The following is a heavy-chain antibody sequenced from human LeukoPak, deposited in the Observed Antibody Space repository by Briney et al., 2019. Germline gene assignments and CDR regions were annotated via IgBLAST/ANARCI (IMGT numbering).Heavy chain of an antibody. CDR1: GYTFTSYD. CDR2: MNPNSGNT. V-gene: IGHV1-8*03. CDR3: ARDLTGYCSGGSCSYYYYYYMDV. D-gene: IGHD2-15*01. Sequence: ASVKVSCKASGYTFTSYDINWVRQATGQGLEWMGWMNPNSGNTGYAQKFQGRVTITRNTSISTAYMELSSLRSDDTAVYYCARDLTGYCSGGSCSYYYYYYMDVWGKGTTVTVSS. J-gene: IGHJ6*03.